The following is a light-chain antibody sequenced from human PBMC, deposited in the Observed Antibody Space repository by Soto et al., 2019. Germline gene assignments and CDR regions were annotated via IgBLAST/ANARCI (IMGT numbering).Light chain of an antibody. V-gene: IGLV2-14*01. J-gene: IGLJ1*01. CDR2: EVD. CDR3: SSYTRSSLYV. Sequence: QSALTQPAPVSGSPGQSITISCTGTSSDIGGYNYVSWYQQHPGKAPELLIYEVDNRPSGVSNRFSGSKSGNTAFLTISGLQAEDEADYYCSSYTRSSLYVFGTGTKVTVL. CDR1: SSDIGGYNY.